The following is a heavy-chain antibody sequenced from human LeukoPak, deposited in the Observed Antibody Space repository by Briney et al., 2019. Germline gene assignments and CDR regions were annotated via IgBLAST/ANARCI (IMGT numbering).Heavy chain of an antibody. D-gene: IGHD6-13*01. V-gene: IGHV4-31*03. CDR3: AGDLVDSSSWLFDY. CDR1: GGSISSGGYY. J-gene: IGHJ4*02. Sequence: PSETLSLTCTVSGGSISSGGYYWSWIRQHPGKGLEWIGYIYYSGSTYYNPSLKSRVTISVDTSKNQFSLKLSSVTAADTAVYYCAGDLVDSSSWLFDYWGQGTLVTVSS. CDR2: IYYSGST.